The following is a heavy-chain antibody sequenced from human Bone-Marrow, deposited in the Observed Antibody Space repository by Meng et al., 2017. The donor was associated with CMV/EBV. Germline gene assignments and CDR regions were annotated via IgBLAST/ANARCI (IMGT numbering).Heavy chain of an antibody. D-gene: IGHD1-1*01. CDR1: GYTFTSYW. CDR2: IFPGDSDT. V-gene: IGHV5-51*01. Sequence: KVSCKACGYTFTSYWIAWVRQMPGKGLEWMGMIFPGDSDTRYSPSLQGQVTISADKSITTAYLQWSSLKASDTAMYYCARPNPLENYYYGMDVWGQGTTVTVSS. J-gene: IGHJ6*02. CDR3: ARPNPLENYYYGMDV.